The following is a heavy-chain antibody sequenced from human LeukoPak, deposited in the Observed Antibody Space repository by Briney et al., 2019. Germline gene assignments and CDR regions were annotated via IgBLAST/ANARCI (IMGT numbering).Heavy chain of an antibody. CDR2: ISSSGSTI. V-gene: IGHV3-48*03. J-gene: IGHJ4*02. CDR3: ARGLSVATIVDY. Sequence: GGSLRLSCAASGFTFSSYAMHWVRQAPGKGLEWVSYISSSGSTIYYADSVKGRFTISRDNAQNSLYLQMNSLRAEDTAVYYCARGLSVATIVDYWGQGTLVTVSS. D-gene: IGHD5-12*01. CDR1: GFTFSSYA.